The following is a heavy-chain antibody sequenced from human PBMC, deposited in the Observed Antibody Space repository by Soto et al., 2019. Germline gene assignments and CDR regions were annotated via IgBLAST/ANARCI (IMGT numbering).Heavy chain of an antibody. V-gene: IGHV3-23*01. Sequence: GSLRLSCAASGFTFSSYAMSWVRQAPGKGLEWVSAISGSGGSTYYADSVKGRFTISRDNSKNTLYLQMNSLRAEDTAVYYCAKDGNPIPYLTGYYRLGWFDPWGQGTLVTVSS. CDR3: AKDGNPIPYLTGYYRLGWFDP. CDR1: GFTFSSYA. D-gene: IGHD3-9*01. CDR2: ISGSGGST. J-gene: IGHJ5*02.